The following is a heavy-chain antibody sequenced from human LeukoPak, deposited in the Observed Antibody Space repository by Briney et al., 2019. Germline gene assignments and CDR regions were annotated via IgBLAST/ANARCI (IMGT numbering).Heavy chain of an antibody. CDR1: GFTFSSYG. Sequence: PGRSLRLSCAASGFTFSSYGLHWVRQAPGKGLEWVAVIWSDGSQRHYADSVKGRFAISRDNSKKTVYLQMNSLRAEDTAVYYCASDGLRYPLDWGQGPLVTVSA. CDR2: IWSDGSQR. V-gene: IGHV3-33*08. D-gene: IGHD3-9*01. J-gene: IGHJ4*02. CDR3: ASDGLRYPLD.